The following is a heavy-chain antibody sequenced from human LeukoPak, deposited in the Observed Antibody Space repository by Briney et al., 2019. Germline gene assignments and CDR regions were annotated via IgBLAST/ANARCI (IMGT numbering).Heavy chain of an antibody. D-gene: IGHD2-15*01. CDR1: GFTFSSYS. V-gene: IGHV3-7*01. J-gene: IGHJ4*02. Sequence: PGGSLRLPCAASGFTFSSYSMNWVRQAPGKGLEWVANIKLDGSEKYYVDSVKGRFTISRDNAKNSQYLQMNSLRAEDTAVYYCAREISGGGYFDYWGQGTLVTVSS. CDR3: AREISGGGYFDY. CDR2: IKLDGSEK.